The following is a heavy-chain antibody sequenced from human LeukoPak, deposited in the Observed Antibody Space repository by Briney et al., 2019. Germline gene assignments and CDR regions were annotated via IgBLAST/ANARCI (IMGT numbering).Heavy chain of an antibody. CDR3: ARDLWGWGSDYLDY. D-gene: IGHD4/OR15-4a*01. CDR2: ISPNSGAS. Sequence: ASVKVSCKASGYTFTDYYVHWVRLVPGQGLEWMGRISPNSGASNYAEKFRGRVTMARDTSINTVYMEMSSLRSDDTAVYYCARDLWGWGSDYLDYWGQGTLVTVSS. CDR1: GYTFTDYY. V-gene: IGHV1-2*06. J-gene: IGHJ4*02.